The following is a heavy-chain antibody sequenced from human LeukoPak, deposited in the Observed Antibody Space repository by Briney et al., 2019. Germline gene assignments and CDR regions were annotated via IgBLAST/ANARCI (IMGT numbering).Heavy chain of an antibody. Sequence: GGSLRLSCAGSGFIFSSYAMSWVRQAPGKGLVWVSRINSDGSSTSYADSVKGRFTISRDNAKNTLYLQMNSLRAEDTAVYYCARAVEGYYDSSGYNLVHYWGQGTLVTVSS. CDR1: GFIFSSYA. CDR2: INSDGSST. V-gene: IGHV3-74*01. D-gene: IGHD3-22*01. J-gene: IGHJ4*02. CDR3: ARAVEGYYDSSGYNLVHY.